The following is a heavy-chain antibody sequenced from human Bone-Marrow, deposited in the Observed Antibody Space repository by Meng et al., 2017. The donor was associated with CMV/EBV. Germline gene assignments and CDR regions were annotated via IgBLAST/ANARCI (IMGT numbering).Heavy chain of an antibody. Sequence: GESLKISCAASGFTFTDYYMSWLRQAPGKGLEWISYISVTGTTIYYADSVKGRFTISRDNAKNTLYLQMNSLRAEDTAVYYCALTTVTRGVIFDYWGQGTTVTVSS. V-gene: IGHV3-11*04. CDR3: ALTTVTRGVIFDY. CDR2: ISVTGTTI. CDR1: GFTFTDYY. D-gene: IGHD4-17*01. J-gene: IGHJ4*02.